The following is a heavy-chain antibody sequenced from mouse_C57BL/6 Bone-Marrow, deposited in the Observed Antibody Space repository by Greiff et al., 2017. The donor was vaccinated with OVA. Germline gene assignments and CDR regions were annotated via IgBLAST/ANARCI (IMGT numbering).Heavy chain of an antibody. CDR2: IDPENGDT. Sequence: VQLQQSGAELVRPGASVKLSCTASGFNIKDDYMHWVKQRPEQGLEWIGWIDPENGDTEYASKFQGKATITADTSSNTAYLQLSSLTSEDTAVYYGTSYGNGDYWGQGTTLTVSS. D-gene: IGHD2-1*01. CDR1: GFNIKDDY. CDR3: TSYGNGDY. V-gene: IGHV14-4*01. J-gene: IGHJ2*01.